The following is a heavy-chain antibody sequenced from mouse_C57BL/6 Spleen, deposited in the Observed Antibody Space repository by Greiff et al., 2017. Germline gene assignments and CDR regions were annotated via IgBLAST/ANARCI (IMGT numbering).Heavy chain of an antibody. D-gene: IGHD4-1*02. V-gene: IGHV1-69*01. CDR1: GYTFTSYW. CDR3: ARSPTGTVDY. Sequence: QVQLQQPGAELVMPGASVKLSCKASGYTFTSYWMHWVKQRPGQGLEWIGEIDPSDSYTNYNQKFKGKSTLTVDKSSSTAYMQLSSLTSEDSAVYYCARSPTGTVDYWGQGTTLTVSS. J-gene: IGHJ2*01. CDR2: IDPSDSYT.